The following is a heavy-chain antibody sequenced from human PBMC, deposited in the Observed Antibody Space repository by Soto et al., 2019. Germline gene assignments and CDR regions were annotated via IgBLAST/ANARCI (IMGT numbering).Heavy chain of an antibody. V-gene: IGHV3-33*01. Sequence: QVQLVESGGGVVQPGRSLRLSCAASGFTFSSYGMHWVRQAPGKGLEWVAVIWYDGSNKYYADSVKGRFTISRDNSKNTLYLQMNSLRAEDTAVYYCASTVTIFSGRYYYYGMDVWGQGTTVTVSS. D-gene: IGHD4-17*01. CDR2: IWYDGSNK. CDR1: GFTFSSYG. CDR3: ASTVTIFSGRYYYYGMDV. J-gene: IGHJ6*02.